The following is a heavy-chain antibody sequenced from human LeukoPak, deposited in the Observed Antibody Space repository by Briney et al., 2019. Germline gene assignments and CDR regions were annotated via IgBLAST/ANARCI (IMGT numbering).Heavy chain of an antibody. J-gene: IGHJ6*03. CDR2: IDSSGGYM. D-gene: IGHD4-17*01. CDR3: AKIPYGDYVLDYYYYMDV. CDR1: GFTFNTYI. V-gene: IGHV3-21*06. Sequence: GGSLRLSCEASGFTFNTYIMNWARQAPGKGLEWVSSIDSSGGYMFYADSVKDRFIISRDNAKDSLYLQMNSLRAEDTAVYYCAKIPYGDYVLDYYYYMDVWGKGTTVTISS.